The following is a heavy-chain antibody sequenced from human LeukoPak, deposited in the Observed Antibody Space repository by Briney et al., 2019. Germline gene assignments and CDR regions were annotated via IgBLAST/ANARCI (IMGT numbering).Heavy chain of an antibody. D-gene: IGHD3-9*01. Sequence: SETLSLTCTVSGGSISSYYWSWIRQPPGKGLEWIGYIYYSGSTNYNPSLKSRVTISVDTSKNQFSLKLSSVTAADTAVYYCARGLDILTGYYDQLWFDPWGQGTLVTVSS. CDR2: IYYSGST. CDR1: GGSISSYY. J-gene: IGHJ5*02. CDR3: ARGLDILTGYYDQLWFDP. V-gene: IGHV4-59*01.